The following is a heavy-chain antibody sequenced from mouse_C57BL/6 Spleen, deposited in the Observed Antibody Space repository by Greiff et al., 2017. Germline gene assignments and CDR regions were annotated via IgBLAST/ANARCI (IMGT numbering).Heavy chain of an antibody. Sequence: VQLQQSGAELVRPGASVTLSCKASGYTFTDYEMHWVKQTPVHGLEWIGAIDPETGGTAYNQKFKGKAILTADKSSSTAYMELRRLTSEDSAVYYCTRSYSNIFAYWGKGTLVTVSA. CDR2: IDPETGGT. CDR3: TRSYSNIFAY. J-gene: IGHJ3*01. V-gene: IGHV1-15*01. CDR1: GYTFTDYE. D-gene: IGHD2-5*01.